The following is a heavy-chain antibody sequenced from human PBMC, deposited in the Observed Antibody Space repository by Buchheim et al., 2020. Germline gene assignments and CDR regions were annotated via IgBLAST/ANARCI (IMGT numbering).Heavy chain of an antibody. CDR2: IKEDGSEK. D-gene: IGHD1-14*01. CDR1: GFIFSSFW. CDR3: ARADQMGTTDY. J-gene: IGHJ4*02. V-gene: IGHV3-7*01. Sequence: EVQLVESGGGLVQPGGSLRLSCAASGFIFSSFWMSWVRQAPGKGLEWVANIKEDGSEKYYVDSVKGRFTISRDNAKNSLYLQMNSLRAEDTAVYYCARADQMGTTDYWGLGTL.